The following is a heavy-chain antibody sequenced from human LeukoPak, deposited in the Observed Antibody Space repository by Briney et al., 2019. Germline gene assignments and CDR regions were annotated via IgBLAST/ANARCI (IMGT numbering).Heavy chain of an antibody. CDR3: AMGPDTALVKNYYMGV. D-gene: IGHD5-18*01. J-gene: IGHJ6*03. CDR2: ISGNSATT. Sequence: GGSLRLSCAASGLNFNNYAMSWVRQAPGKGLEWVSVISGNSATTYYADSVKGRFTTSRDNSRNTVDLHMNNLRVEDTAKYYCAMGPDTALVKNYYMGVWGTGTTVTISS. CDR1: GLNFNNYA. V-gene: IGHV3-23*01.